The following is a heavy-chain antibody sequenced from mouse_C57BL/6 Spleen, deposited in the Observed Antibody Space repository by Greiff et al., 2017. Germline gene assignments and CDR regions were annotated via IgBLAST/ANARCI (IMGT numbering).Heavy chain of an antibody. V-gene: IGHV1-53*01. D-gene: IGHD1-1*01. CDR2: INPSNGGN. CDR1: GYTFTSYW. Sequence: VQLQQPGTELVKPGASVKLSCKASGYTFTSYWMHWVKQRPGQGLEWIGNINPSNGGNNYNEKFKSKATLTVDKSSSTAYMQLSSLTSEDSAVYYCARRGSSLYYAMDYWGQGTSVTVSS. CDR3: ARRGSSLYYAMDY. J-gene: IGHJ4*01.